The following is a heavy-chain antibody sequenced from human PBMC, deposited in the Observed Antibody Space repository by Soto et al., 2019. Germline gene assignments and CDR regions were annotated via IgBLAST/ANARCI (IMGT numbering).Heavy chain of an antibody. CDR3: ARDPVRGDDYNFDY. CDR2: IKPDGSAK. J-gene: IGHJ4*02. D-gene: IGHD3-10*01. CDR1: GFIFSSYW. Sequence: HPGGSLRLSCEASGFIFSSYWMTWVRQSPGKGLEWVANIKPDGSAKNYVDSVRGRFTISRDNAKNSLYLQMNSLRAEDTAVYYCARDPVRGDDYNFDYWGQGTLVTVSS. V-gene: IGHV3-7*01.